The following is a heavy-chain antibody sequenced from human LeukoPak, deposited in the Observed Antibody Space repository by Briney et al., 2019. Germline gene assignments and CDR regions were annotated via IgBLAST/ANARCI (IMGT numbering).Heavy chain of an antibody. D-gene: IGHD4-17*01. CDR1: GYSITDYY. CDR2: INPNTGDT. Sequence: ASVKVSCKASGYSITDYYIHWVRQAPGQGLEWMGRINPNTGDTNYAEKFKGRVTMTRDTSINTAYMELSRLRSGDTAVYYCARGYGDNEDYWGQGTLVTVSS. CDR3: ARGYGDNEDY. J-gene: IGHJ4*02. V-gene: IGHV1-2*06.